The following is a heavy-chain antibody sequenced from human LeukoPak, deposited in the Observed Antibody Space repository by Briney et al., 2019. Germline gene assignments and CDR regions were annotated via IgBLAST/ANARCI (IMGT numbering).Heavy chain of an antibody. CDR2: ISGSGGST. D-gene: IGHD6-13*01. Sequence: GGSLRLSCAASGFTISSYAMSWVRQAPGKGLEWVSAISGSGGSTYYADSVKGRFTISRDNSKNTLYLQMNSLRAEDTAVYYCAKDGGSSWYLNYFDYWGQGTLVTVSS. V-gene: IGHV3-23*01. CDR3: AKDGGSSWYLNYFDY. J-gene: IGHJ4*02. CDR1: GFTISSYA.